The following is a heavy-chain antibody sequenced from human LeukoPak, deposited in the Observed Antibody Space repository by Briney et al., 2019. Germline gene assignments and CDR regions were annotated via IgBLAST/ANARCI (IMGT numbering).Heavy chain of an antibody. V-gene: IGHV1-18*04. D-gene: IGHD6-19*01. J-gene: IGHJ4*02. CDR1: GYTFSNYG. CDR3: ARHSGSGWQALGY. Sequence: GASVKVSCKASGYTFSNYGISWVRQAPGLGVEWMGWTSYNGNTNYAQKFQDRVTMTTDTSTTTAYMELRSLESDDTAVYYCARHSGSGWQALGYWGQGTLVTVSS. CDR2: TSYNGNT.